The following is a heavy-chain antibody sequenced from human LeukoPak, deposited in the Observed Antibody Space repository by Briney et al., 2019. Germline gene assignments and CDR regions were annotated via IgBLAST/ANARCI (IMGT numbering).Heavy chain of an antibody. Sequence: GGSLRLSCAASGFTFSSYGMRWVRQAPGKGLEWVAFIRYDGSNKYYADSVKGRFTISRDNSKNTLSLQMNSLRAEDTAVYYCAKMCPLLSSTSCYNYWGQGTLVTVSS. CDR2: IRYDGSNK. V-gene: IGHV3-30*02. D-gene: IGHD2-2*02. J-gene: IGHJ4*02. CDR1: GFTFSSYG. CDR3: AKMCPLLSSTSCYNY.